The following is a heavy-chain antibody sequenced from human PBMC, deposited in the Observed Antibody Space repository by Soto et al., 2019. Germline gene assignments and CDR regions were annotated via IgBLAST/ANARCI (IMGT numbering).Heavy chain of an antibody. Sequence: SETLSLTCTVSGGSLSSSSYYWGWIRQPPGKGLEWIGSIYYSGSTYYNPSLKSRVTISVDTSKNQFSLKLSSVTAADTAVYYCASQKRRYCSGGSCYSYWFDPWGQGTLVTVSS. CDR1: GGSLSSSSYY. D-gene: IGHD2-15*01. CDR2: IYYSGST. J-gene: IGHJ5*02. V-gene: IGHV4-39*01. CDR3: ASQKRRYCSGGSCYSYWFDP.